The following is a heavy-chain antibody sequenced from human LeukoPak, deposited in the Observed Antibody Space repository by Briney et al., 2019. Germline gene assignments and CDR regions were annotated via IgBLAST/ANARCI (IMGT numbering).Heavy chain of an antibody. CDR1: GFTFSSYA. CDR3: AKDSRDYYDSSAYYSGAFDI. J-gene: IGHJ3*02. D-gene: IGHD3-22*01. Sequence: GGSLRLSCAASGFTFSSYAMNWVRQAPEKGLEWVSAISGSGGSTYYADSVKGRFTISRDNSKNTLYLQMNSLRAEDTAVYYCAKDSRDYYDSSAYYSGAFDIWGQGTMVTVSS. V-gene: IGHV3-23*01. CDR2: ISGSGGST.